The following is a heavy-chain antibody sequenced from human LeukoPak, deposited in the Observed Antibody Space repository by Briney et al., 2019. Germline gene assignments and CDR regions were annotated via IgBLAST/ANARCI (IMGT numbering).Heavy chain of an antibody. CDR2: IYTSGST. D-gene: IGHD1-1*01. V-gene: IGHV4-61*02. CDR3: ARGVTTPLYYYYHYMDV. J-gene: IGHJ6*03. Sequence: SETPSLTCTVSGGSISSGSYYWSWIRQPAGKGLEWIGRIYTSGSTNYNPSLKSRVTILLDTSRNQFSLRLSSVTAADTAVYYCARGVTTPLYYYYHYMDVWGKGTTVTVSS. CDR1: GGSISSGSYY.